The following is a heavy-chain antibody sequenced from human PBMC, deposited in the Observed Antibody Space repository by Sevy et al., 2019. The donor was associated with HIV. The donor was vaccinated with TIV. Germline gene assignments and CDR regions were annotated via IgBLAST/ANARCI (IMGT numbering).Heavy chain of an antibody. V-gene: IGHV3-21*01. CDR2: ISSSSSYI. D-gene: IGHD3-10*01. CDR1: GFTFSSYS. Sequence: GGYLRLSCAASGFTFSSYSMNWVRQAPGKGLEWVSSISSSSSYIYYADSVKGRFTISRDNAKNSLYLQMNSLRAEDTAVYYCARDKPLYYYGSGSPPYGMDVWGQGTTVTVSS. CDR3: ARDKPLYYYGSGSPPYGMDV. J-gene: IGHJ6*02.